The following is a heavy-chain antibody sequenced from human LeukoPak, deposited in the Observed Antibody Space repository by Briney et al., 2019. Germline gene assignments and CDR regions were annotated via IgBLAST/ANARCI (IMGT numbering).Heavy chain of an antibody. CDR1: GFNFWNFV. J-gene: IGHJ6*03. CDR2: ISGKGDET. D-gene: IGHD1-7*01. V-gene: IGHV3-23*01. CDR3: AKTQNWNYISYYYYYMDV. Sequence: GGSLRLSCATSGFNFWNFVVNWVRQAPGKGLEWVSDISGKGDETYYRDSVKGRFTISKDSGDDTVYLEMNNLTVADTAVYYCAKTQNWNYISYYYYYMDVWGKGTAVTVSS.